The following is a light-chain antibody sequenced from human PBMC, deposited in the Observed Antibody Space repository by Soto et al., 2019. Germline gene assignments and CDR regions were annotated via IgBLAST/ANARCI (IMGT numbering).Light chain of an antibody. CDR2: GNT. CDR1: SSNIGAGYD. CDR3: QSYDISLSGYM. J-gene: IGLJ3*02. V-gene: IGLV1-40*01. Sequence: QSVLTQPPSVSGAPGQRVTISCTGSSSNIGAGYDVHWYQHLPGTAPKFLIYGNTNRPSGVPDRFSGSKSGTSASLAITGLQVEDEADYYRQSYDISLSGYMFGGGTKLTVL.